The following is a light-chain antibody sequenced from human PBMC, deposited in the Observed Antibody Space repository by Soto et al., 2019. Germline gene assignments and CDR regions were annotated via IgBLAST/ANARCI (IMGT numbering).Light chain of an antibody. V-gene: IGLV1-47*02. Sequence: QSVLTQPPSASGTPGQRVTISCSGSASNIGTNSVYWYQQLPGTAPKLLIYNNDQRPSGVPDRVSGSQSGTSASLAISGLRSEDEAEYYCAAWDDSLSGVALGGGTKVTVL. CDR3: AAWDDSLSGVA. CDR1: ASNIGTNS. J-gene: IGLJ2*01. CDR2: NND.